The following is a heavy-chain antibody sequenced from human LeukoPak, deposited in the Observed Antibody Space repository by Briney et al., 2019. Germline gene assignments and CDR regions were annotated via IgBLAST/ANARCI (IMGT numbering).Heavy chain of an antibody. D-gene: IGHD3-10*01. CDR2: IYYSGST. V-gene: IGHV4-59*01. CDR1: GGSISSYY. Sequence: SETLSLTCTVSGGSISSYYWSWIRQPPGKGLEWIGYIYYSGSTNYSPSLKSRVTISVDTSKNQFSLKLSSVTAADTAVYYCARDEGGYYGSGSHYYYGMDVWGQGTTVTVSS. J-gene: IGHJ6*02. CDR3: ARDEGGYYGSGSHYYYGMDV.